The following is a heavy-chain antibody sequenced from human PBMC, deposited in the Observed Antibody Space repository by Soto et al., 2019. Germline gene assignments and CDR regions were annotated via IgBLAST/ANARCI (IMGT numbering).Heavy chain of an antibody. CDR3: ARLSGWLPTVEEH. D-gene: IGHD3-22*01. CDR1: GFTFSSYA. J-gene: IGHJ1*01. V-gene: IGHV3-48*04. CDR2: ISSSGSTI. Sequence: EVHLLESGGGLVQPGGSLRLSCAASGFTFSSYAMSWVRQAPGKGLEWVSYISSSGSTIYYADSVKGRFTISRDNAKNALYLQMNSLRAEDTAVYYCARLSGWLPTVEEHWGQGTLVTVSS.